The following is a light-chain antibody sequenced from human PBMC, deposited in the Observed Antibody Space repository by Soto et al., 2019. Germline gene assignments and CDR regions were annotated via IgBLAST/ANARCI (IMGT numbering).Light chain of an antibody. CDR2: GAS. CDR1: QDIRND. Sequence: IQVAQSPPSLSASVGDTVTITCRASQDIRNDLGWYQQKPGRAPKLLIYGASNLQSGVPSRFSGSVSGTDFTLTISSLHPEDFATYYCLQDYNFPQTFGQGTKVEIK. J-gene: IGKJ1*01. CDR3: LQDYNFPQT. V-gene: IGKV1-6*01.